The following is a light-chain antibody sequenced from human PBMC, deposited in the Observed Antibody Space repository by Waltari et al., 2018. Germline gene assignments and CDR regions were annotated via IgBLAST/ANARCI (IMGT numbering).Light chain of an antibody. CDR3: FSYAGTSSGV. J-gene: IGLJ1*01. CDR1: SSDIGFYKL. Sequence: QSPLTQPASVSGSPGQSITISCTGTSSDIGFYKLVSWYQQYPGKAPKVMIYEVTKRPSGVSNRFSGSKSGNTASLTISGLQAEDEADYYCFSYAGTSSGVFGTGTKVTV. V-gene: IGLV2-23*02. CDR2: EVT.